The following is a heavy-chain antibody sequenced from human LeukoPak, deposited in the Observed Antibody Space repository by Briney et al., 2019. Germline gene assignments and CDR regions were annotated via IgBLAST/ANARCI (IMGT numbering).Heavy chain of an antibody. CDR3: AKDSEYYDYVWGSYGDAFDI. CDR2: ISGGGGST. CDR1: GFTFSSYA. V-gene: IGHV3-23*01. J-gene: IGHJ3*02. Sequence: GGSLRLSCAASGFTFSSYAMSWVRQAPGKGLEWVSAISGGGGSTYYADSVKGRFTISRDNSKNTLYLQMNSLRAEDTAVYYCAKDSEYYDYVWGSYGDAFDIWGQGTMVTVSS. D-gene: IGHD3-16*01.